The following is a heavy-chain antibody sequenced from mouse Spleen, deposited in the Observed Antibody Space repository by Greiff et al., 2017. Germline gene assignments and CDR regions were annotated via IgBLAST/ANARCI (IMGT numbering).Heavy chain of an antibody. Sequence: DVKLVESGGGLVQPGGSRKLSCAASGFTFSSFGMHWVRQAPEKRLEWVASISSGGSTYYPDSVKGRFTISRDNARNILYLQMSSLRSEDTAMYYCAREAIYYGYAMDYWGQGTSVTVSS. CDR1: GFTFSSFG. CDR2: ISSGGST. D-gene: IGHD2-2*01. J-gene: IGHJ4*01. V-gene: IGHV5-6-5*01. CDR3: AREAIYYGYAMDY.